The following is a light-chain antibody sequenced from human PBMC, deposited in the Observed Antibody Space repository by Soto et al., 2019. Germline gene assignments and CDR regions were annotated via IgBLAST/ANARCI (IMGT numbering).Light chain of an antibody. CDR3: QSYDSSLSGFYV. CDR2: GNS. V-gene: IGLV1-40*01. J-gene: IGLJ1*01. CDR1: SSNIGAGYD. Sequence: QPVLTQPPSGSGAPGQRGTISCTGSSSNIGAGYDVHWYQQLPGTAPKLLIYGNSNRPSGVPDRFSGSKSGTSASLAITGLQAEDEADYYCQSYDSSLSGFYVFGTGTKVTVL.